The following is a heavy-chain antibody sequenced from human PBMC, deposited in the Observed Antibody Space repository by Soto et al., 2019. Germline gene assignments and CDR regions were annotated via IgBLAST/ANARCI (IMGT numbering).Heavy chain of an antibody. CDR2: IIPIFGTA. CDR3: ARKWEPYVYGMDV. J-gene: IGHJ6*02. V-gene: IGHV1-69*13. CDR1: GGTFSSYA. D-gene: IGHD1-26*01. Sequence: SVKVSCKASGGTFSSYAISWVRQAPGQGLEWMGGIIPIFGTANYAQKFRGRVTITADESTSTAYMELSSLRSEDTAVYYCARKWEPYVYGMDVWGQGTTVTVSS.